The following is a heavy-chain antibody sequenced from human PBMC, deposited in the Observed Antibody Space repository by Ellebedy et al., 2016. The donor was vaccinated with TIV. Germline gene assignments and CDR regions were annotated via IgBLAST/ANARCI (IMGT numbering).Heavy chain of an antibody. CDR2: INGDGGFT. CDR3: STLSDTGY. D-gene: IGHD2-21*02. J-gene: IGHJ4*01. CDR1: GFTFSSYW. V-gene: IGHV3-74*01. Sequence: GESLKISCAASGFTFSSYWMHWIRQAPGKGLVWLSRINGDGGFTSHADFVKGRFTISRDNAKNTLYLQMNILKAEDTAMYYCSTLSDTGYWGHGTLVTVSS.